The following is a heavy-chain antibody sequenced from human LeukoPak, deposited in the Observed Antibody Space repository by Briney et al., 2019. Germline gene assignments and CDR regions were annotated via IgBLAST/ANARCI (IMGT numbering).Heavy chain of an antibody. CDR1: GFTFSSYG. Sequence: GGSLRLSCAASGFTFSSYGMHWVRQAPGKRLEWVTFIRYDGSNKYYVESVKGRFSISRDNSKNTLYLEMNSLRAEDTAIYYCAKGKGKLGAFQSDFDYWGQGTLVTVSS. J-gene: IGHJ4*02. V-gene: IGHV3-30*02. D-gene: IGHD1-26*01. CDR3: AKGKGKLGAFQSDFDY. CDR2: IRYDGSNK.